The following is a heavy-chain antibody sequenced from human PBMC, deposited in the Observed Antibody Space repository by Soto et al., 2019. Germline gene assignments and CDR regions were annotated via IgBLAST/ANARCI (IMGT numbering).Heavy chain of an antibody. CDR3: ARDADTAGIGPL. D-gene: IGHD5-18*01. CDR1: GGTFSTYS. CDR2: IIPMYHKP. J-gene: IGHJ4*02. V-gene: IGHV1-69*18. Sequence: QVQLVQSGAEVREPGSAVKFSCRVSGGTFSTYSLNWVRHAPGEGLEWMGRIIPMYHKPKYAQNFEGRAIISADESTSTAYMDLSSLRSEDTPVYYCARDADTAGIGPLWGQGTLVTVSS.